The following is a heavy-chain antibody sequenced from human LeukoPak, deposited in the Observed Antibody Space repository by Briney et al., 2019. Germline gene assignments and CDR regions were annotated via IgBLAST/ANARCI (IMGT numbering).Heavy chain of an antibody. D-gene: IGHD5-24*01. CDR3: ARDRYGDGFAHLDY. CDR2: INPSGGT. J-gene: IGHJ4*02. CDR1: GYTFTNYA. Sequence: ASVTVSYKDSGYTFTNYAIQWVRQAPGQGLEWMGWINPSGGTNYPQKLQGRVAITWYTSITTAYMDLSRLTSDDTAVYYCARDRYGDGFAHLDYWGQGTLVTVSS. V-gene: IGHV1-2*02.